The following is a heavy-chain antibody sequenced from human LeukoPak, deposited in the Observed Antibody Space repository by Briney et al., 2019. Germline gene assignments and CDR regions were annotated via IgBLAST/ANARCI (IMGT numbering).Heavy chain of an antibody. J-gene: IGHJ2*01. Sequence: SQTLSLTCSVSGDSIRSGSFHWNWIRQPAGKGLEWIGRIYITGSTNYNPSLKSRVTISVDTSKNQFSLKLSSVTAADTAVYYCARVTTWELDYWYFDLWGRGTLVTVSS. CDR3: ARVTTWELDYWYFDL. V-gene: IGHV4-61*02. CDR2: IYITGST. CDR1: GDSIRSGSFH. D-gene: IGHD1-26*01.